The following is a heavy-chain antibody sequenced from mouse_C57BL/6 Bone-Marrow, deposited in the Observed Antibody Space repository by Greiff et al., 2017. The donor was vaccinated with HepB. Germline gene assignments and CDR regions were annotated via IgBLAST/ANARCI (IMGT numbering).Heavy chain of an antibody. V-gene: IGHV10-1*01. CDR2: IRSKSNNYAT. CDR1: GFSFNTYA. D-gene: IGHD2-4*01. J-gene: IGHJ3*01. Sequence: EVHLVESGGGLVQPQGSLKLSCAASGFSFNTYAMNWVRQAPGKGLEWVARIRSKSNNYATYYADSVKDRFTISRDDSESMLYLQMNNLKTADTAMYYCVRHEDYDWFAYWGQGTLVTVSA. CDR3: VRHEDYDWFAY.